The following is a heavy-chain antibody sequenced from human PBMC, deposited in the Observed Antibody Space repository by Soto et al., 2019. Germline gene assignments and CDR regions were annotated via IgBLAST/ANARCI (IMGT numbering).Heavy chain of an antibody. CDR1: GFSLSTSGVG. CDR2: IYWDDDK. CDR3: AHLVSGAIFHSAWAPNLDD. Sequence: ESGPTLVNPTQTLTLTCTFSGFSLSTSGVGVGWIRQPPGKALEWLALIYWDDDKRYSPSLKSRLTITKDTSKNQVVLTMTNMDPVDTATYYCAHLVSGAIFHSAWAPNLDDWGQGTLVTVAS. J-gene: IGHJ4*02. D-gene: IGHD1-26*01. V-gene: IGHV2-5*02.